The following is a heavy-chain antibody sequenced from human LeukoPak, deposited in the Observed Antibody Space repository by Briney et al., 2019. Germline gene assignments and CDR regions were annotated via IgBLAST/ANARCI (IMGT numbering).Heavy chain of an antibody. CDR2: IGTAGDT. CDR1: GFTFSSYC. V-gene: IGHV3-13*01. CDR3: ARGRRQQLVGWYFDL. J-gene: IGHJ2*01. D-gene: IGHD6-13*01. Sequence: PGGSLGLSCAASGFTFSSYCMHWVRQATGKGLEWVSAIGTAGDTYYQGSVKGRFTISRENAKNSLYLQMNSLRAGDTAVYYCARGRRQQLVGWYFDLWGRGTLVTVS.